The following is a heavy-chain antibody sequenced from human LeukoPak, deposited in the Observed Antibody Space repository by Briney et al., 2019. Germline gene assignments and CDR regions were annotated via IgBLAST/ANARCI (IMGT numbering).Heavy chain of an antibody. J-gene: IGHJ4*02. CDR2: INHSGST. D-gene: IGHD3-9*01. Sequence: SETLSLTCAVYGGSFSGYYWSWIRQPPGKGLEWIGEINHSGSTNYNPSLKSRVTISVDTSKNQFSLKLSSVTAADTAVYYCARGLRYFDWLRTWGQGTLVTVSS. CDR3: ARGLRYFDWLRT. CDR1: GGSFSGYY. V-gene: IGHV4-34*01.